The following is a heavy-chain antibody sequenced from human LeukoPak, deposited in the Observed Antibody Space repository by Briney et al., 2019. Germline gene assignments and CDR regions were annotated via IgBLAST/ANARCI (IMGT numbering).Heavy chain of an antibody. CDR2: ISSTSNTI. CDR3: AKDRGIISDY. Sequence: AGGSLRLSCAASGFTFNIYSMNWVRQAPGKGLEWVSYISSTSNTIYYTESVKGRFTISRDNSKNTLYLQMNSLRVEDTAVYYCAKDRGIISDYWGQGTLVTVSS. V-gene: IGHV3-48*01. D-gene: IGHD3-10*01. CDR1: GFTFNIYS. J-gene: IGHJ4*02.